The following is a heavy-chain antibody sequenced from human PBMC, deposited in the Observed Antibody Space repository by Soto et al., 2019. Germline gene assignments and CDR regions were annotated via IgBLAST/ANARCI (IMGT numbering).Heavy chain of an antibody. CDR3: AFGNPFDY. V-gene: IGHV3-30-3*01. J-gene: IGHJ4*02. CDR2: ISYDGSNK. CDR1: GFTFSSYA. Sequence: GGSLRLSCAASGFTFSSYAMHWVRQAPGKGLEWVAVISYDGSNKYYADSVKGRFTISRDNSKNTLYLQMNSLRAEDTAVYYCAFGNPFDYWGQGTLVTVSS. D-gene: IGHD3-10*01.